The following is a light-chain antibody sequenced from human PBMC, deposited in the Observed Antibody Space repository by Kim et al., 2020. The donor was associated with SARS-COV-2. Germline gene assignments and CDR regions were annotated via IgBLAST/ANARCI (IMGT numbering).Light chain of an antibody. J-gene: IGLJ3*02. Sequence: ELTQPPSASGTPGQRVTISCSGSSSNIGGNTVHWYQQLPGTVPKLLIYTNNQRPSGVPDRVSGSKSGTSASLAISGLQSEDEADYYCATWDDSLNGWVFGGGTQLTVL. CDR1: SSNIGGNT. V-gene: IGLV1-44*01. CDR2: TNN. CDR3: ATWDDSLNGWV.